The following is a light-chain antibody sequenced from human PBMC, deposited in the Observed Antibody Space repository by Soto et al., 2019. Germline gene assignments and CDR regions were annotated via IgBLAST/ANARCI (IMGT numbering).Light chain of an antibody. V-gene: IGKV1-9*01. Sequence: DIQLTQSPSFLSASVGDRVTITCRASQDTSSSLAWYQQKPGKAPKLLIYTISTLQSGVPPRFRGSGSETEFTLTISSLQPEDFATYYCQQHNRYPLTFGGGTKVEI. CDR2: TIS. CDR3: QQHNRYPLT. CDR1: QDTSSS. J-gene: IGKJ4*01.